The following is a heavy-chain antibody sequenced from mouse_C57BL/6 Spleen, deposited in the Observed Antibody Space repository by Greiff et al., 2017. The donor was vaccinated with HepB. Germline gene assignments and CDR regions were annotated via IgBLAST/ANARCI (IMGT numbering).Heavy chain of an antibody. CDR3: AYWDSYFDY. CDR2: IYPGSGNT. Sequence: QVHVKQSGAELVRPGASVKLSCKASGYTFTDYYINWVKQRPGQGLEWIARIYPGSGNTYYNEKFKGKATLTAEKSSSTAYMQLSSLTSEDSAVYFCAYWDSYFDYWGQGTTLTVSS. D-gene: IGHD4-1*01. J-gene: IGHJ2*01. CDR1: GYTFTDYY. V-gene: IGHV1-76*01.